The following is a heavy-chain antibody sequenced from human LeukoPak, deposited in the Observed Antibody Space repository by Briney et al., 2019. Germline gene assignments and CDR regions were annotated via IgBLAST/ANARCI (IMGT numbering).Heavy chain of an antibody. Sequence: GGSLRLSCAPSGFTVISNHMSWVRQAPGKGLEWVSVIYSSGGTYYADSVKGRFTISRDNSKLYLQMNSLRPEDTAMCYCAREGVSGSYFDYWGQGTLVTVSS. D-gene: IGHD6-19*01. CDR2: IYSSGGT. J-gene: IGHJ4*02. V-gene: IGHV3-53*01. CDR3: AREGVSGSYFDY. CDR1: GFTVISNH.